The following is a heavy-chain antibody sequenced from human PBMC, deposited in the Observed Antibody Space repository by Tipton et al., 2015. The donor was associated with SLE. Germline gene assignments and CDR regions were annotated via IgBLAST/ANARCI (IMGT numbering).Heavy chain of an antibody. J-gene: IGHJ4*02. Sequence: TLSLTCTVFGGSISSYYWSWIRQPPGKGLEWIGYIYYSGSTNYNPSLKSRVTISVDTSKNQFSLKLSSVTAADTAVYYCAGGSGSGWLDYWGQGTLVTVSS. V-gene: IGHV4-59*01. D-gene: IGHD6-19*01. CDR3: AGGSGSGWLDY. CDR2: IYYSGST. CDR1: GGSISSYY.